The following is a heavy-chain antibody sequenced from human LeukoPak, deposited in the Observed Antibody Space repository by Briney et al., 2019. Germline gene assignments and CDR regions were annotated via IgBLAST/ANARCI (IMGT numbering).Heavy chain of an antibody. CDR3: ARAHFPVPMVPRKAFDI. Sequence: PSETLSLTCTVSGGSIRSYYWSWIRQPPGKGLEWIGYIYYSGSTNYNPSLKSRVTISVDTSKNQFSLKLSSVTAADTAVYYCARAHFPVPMVPRKAFDIWGQGTMVTVSS. D-gene: IGHD3-10*01. V-gene: IGHV4-59*01. CDR2: IYYSGST. CDR1: GGSIRSYY. J-gene: IGHJ3*02.